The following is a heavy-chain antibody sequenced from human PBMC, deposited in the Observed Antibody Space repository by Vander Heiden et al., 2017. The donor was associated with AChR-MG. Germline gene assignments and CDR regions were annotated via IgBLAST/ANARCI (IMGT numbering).Heavy chain of an antibody. CDR2: VSYDGRRQ. D-gene: IGHD2-15*01. Sequence: QVHLVESGGGVVQPGGSLRLSCAASGFTFSDYGMHWIRQAPGKGLEWVGVVSYDGRRQYYADSVKGRFTISRDNSKNAVILEMSRLRADDTAMYFCAKDRRVVYFDSWGQGTLVTVSS. CDR3: AKDRRVVYFDS. J-gene: IGHJ4*02. CDR1: GFTFSDYG. V-gene: IGHV3-30*18.